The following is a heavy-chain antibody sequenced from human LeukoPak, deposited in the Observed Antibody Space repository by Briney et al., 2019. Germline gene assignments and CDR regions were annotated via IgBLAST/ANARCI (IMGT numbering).Heavy chain of an antibody. D-gene: IGHD2-15*01. CDR2: VHFSGTT. V-gene: IGHV4-59*08. CDR1: GGSTSSYY. J-gene: IGHJ4*02. CDR3: ARRYCSGGSCYDSY. Sequence: PSETLSLTCNVSGGSTSSYYWSWIRQPPGKGLEWIGYVHFSGTTNYNPSLKSRVTISVDTSKTQFSLRLSSVTAADTAVYYCARRYCSGGSCYDSYWGQGTLVTVSS.